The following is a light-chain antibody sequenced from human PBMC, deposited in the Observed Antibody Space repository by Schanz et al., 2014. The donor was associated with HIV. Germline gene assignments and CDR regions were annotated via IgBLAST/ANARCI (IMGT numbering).Light chain of an antibody. Sequence: QSALTQPPSASGSPGQSVTLSCTGTSSDVGDYNYVSWYQQHPGKAPKIMIYEVSKRPSGVPDRFSGSKSGNTASLTVSGLQPEDEADYYCSSYTNINSWVFGGGTKVTVL. CDR3: SSYTNINSWV. CDR2: EVS. CDR1: SSDVGDYNY. V-gene: IGLV2-8*01. J-gene: IGLJ3*02.